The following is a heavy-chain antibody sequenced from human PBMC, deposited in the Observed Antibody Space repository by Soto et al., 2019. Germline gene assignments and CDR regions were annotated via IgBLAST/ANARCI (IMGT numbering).Heavy chain of an antibody. CDR1: GNSFTTYW. CDR3: ARLGVTRGFDI. D-gene: IGHD2-21*02. V-gene: IGHV5-51*03. CDR2: IYLGDSDT. J-gene: IGHJ3*02. Sequence: EVQLVQSGAEVKKPGESMKISCKYSGNSFTTYWIGWVRQMPGKGLEWMGVIYLGDSDTRYSPSFQGQVTMSADKSITTAYLQWSSLKASDTAMYYCARLGVTRGFDIWGQGTMVTVTS.